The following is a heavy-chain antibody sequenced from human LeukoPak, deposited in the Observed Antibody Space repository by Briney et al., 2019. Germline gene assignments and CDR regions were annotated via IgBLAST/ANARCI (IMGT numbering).Heavy chain of an antibody. Sequence: GASVKVSCKASGGTFSSYAISWVRQAPGRGLEWMGRIIPIFGIANYAQKFQGRVTITADKSTSTAYMELSSLRSEDTAVYYCAADVIRGYSYGPRDYWGQGTLVTVSS. D-gene: IGHD5-18*01. J-gene: IGHJ4*02. CDR1: GGTFSSYA. CDR2: IIPIFGIA. CDR3: AADVIRGYSYGPRDY. V-gene: IGHV1-69*04.